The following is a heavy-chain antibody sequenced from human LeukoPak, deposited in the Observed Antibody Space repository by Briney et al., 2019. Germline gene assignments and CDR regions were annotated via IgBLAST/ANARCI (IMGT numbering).Heavy chain of an antibody. CDR2: INPSGGST. CDR3: ARGLAAAGRTIPLDY. Sequence: GASVKVSCKASGYTFTSYYMHWVRQAPGQGLEWMGIINPSGGSTSYAQKFQRRVTMTRDTSTSTVYMELSSLRSEDTAVYYCARGLAAAGRTIPLDYWGQGTLVTVSS. V-gene: IGHV1-46*01. J-gene: IGHJ4*02. D-gene: IGHD6-13*01. CDR1: GYTFTSYY.